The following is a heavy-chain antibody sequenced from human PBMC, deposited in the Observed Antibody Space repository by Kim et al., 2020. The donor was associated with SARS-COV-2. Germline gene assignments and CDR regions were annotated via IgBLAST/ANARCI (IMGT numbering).Heavy chain of an antibody. J-gene: IGHJ6*02. D-gene: IGHD1-26*01. CDR1: GFTFSDAW. CDR2: IKSKSRGGTS. V-gene: IGHV3-15*01. CDR3: STSPWGG. Sequence: GGSLRLSCVGTGFTFSDAWMSWVRQAPGKGLEWVGLIKSKSRGGTSDYAAPVKGRFTISRDDSKNTQYLQMNSLKTEDTAVYYCSTSPWGGWGLGTTVTVSS.